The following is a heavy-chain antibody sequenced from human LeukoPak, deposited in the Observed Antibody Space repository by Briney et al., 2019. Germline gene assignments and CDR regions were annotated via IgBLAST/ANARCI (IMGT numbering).Heavy chain of an antibody. V-gene: IGHV3-30-3*02. CDR1: GFTFSSYA. D-gene: IGHD4-17*01. J-gene: IGHJ4*02. Sequence: GGSLRLSCAASGFTFSSYAMHWVRQAPGKGLEWVAVISYDGSNKYYADSVKGRFTISRDNSKNTLYLQMNSLRAEDTAVYYCAKTTGSTWYYFDYWGQGTLVTVSS. CDR2: ISYDGSNK. CDR3: AKTTGSTWYYFDY.